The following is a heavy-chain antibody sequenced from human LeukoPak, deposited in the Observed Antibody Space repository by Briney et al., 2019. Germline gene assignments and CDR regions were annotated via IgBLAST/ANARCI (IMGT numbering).Heavy chain of an antibody. D-gene: IGHD3-22*01. CDR1: GGSISSSSYY. CDR2: IYYSGST. V-gene: IGHV4-39*01. CDR3: ARPSRHMIGVVTYFDY. Sequence: PSETLSLTCTVSGGSISSSSYYWGWIRQPPGKGLEWIGGIYYSGSTYYNPSLKSRVTISVDTSKNQFSLKLSSVTAADTAVYNCARPSRHMIGVVTYFDYWGQGTLVTVSS. J-gene: IGHJ4*02.